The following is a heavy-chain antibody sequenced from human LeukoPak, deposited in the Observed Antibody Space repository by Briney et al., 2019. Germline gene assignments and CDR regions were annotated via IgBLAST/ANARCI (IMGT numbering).Heavy chain of an antibody. Sequence: GGSLRLSCAASGFTFSSHAMHWVRQAPGKGLEWVAVISYDGSNKYYADSVKGRFTISRDNSKNTLYLQMNSLRAEDTAVYYCARDDSLVGATAFDYWGQGTLVTVSS. J-gene: IGHJ4*02. V-gene: IGHV3-30*04. D-gene: IGHD1-26*01. CDR1: GFTFSSHA. CDR3: ARDDSLVGATAFDY. CDR2: ISYDGSNK.